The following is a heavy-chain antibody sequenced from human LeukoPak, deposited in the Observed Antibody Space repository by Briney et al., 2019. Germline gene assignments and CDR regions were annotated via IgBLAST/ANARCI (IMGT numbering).Heavy chain of an antibody. V-gene: IGHV4-59*08. D-gene: IGHD2-2*01. CDR2: IYYSGST. J-gene: IGHJ3*02. CDR1: GGSISSYY. Sequence: SETLSLTCTVSGGSISSYYWSWIRQPPGKGLEWIGYIYYSGSTNYNPSLKSRVTISVDTSKNQFSLKLSSVTAADTAVYYCAARPDIVVVPAAKGDAFDIWGQGTMVTVSS. CDR3: AARPDIVVVPAAKGDAFDI.